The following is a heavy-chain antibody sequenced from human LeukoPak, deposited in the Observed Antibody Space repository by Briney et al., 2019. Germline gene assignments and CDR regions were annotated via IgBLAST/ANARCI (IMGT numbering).Heavy chain of an antibody. Sequence: GGSLRLSCAASGFTFSSYAMSWVRQDPGKGLEWVSGISDSGDSTFYADSVKGRFTISRDNSKNTLYLQMNSLRAEDTAVYYCLGYYYDSSGYRYIDYWGQGTLVTVSS. CDR3: LGYYYDSSGYRYIDY. J-gene: IGHJ4*02. CDR2: ISDSGDST. D-gene: IGHD3-22*01. V-gene: IGHV3-23*01. CDR1: GFTFSSYA.